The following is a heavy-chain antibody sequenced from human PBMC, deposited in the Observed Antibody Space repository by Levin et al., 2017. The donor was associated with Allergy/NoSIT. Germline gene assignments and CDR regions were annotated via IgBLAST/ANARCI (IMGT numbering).Heavy chain of an antibody. CDR2: ISYDGSNK. V-gene: IGHV3-30*18. CDR3: AKEYGYSYAVLGFFDY. J-gene: IGHJ4*02. CDR1: GFTFSSYG. Sequence: GGSLRLSCAASGFTFSSYGMHWVRQAPGKGLEWVAVISYDGSNKYYADSVKGRFTISRDNSKNTLYLQMNSLRAEDTAVYYCAKEYGYSYAVLGFFDYWGQGTLVTVSS. D-gene: IGHD5-18*01.